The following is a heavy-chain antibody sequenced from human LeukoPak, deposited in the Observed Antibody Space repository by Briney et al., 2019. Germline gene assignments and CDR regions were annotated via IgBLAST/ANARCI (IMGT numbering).Heavy chain of an antibody. CDR1: GYTFTSFA. V-gene: IGHV7-4-1*02. CDR2: INTITGNP. CDR3: ARERRSSSPGEQQLVRAFDI. D-gene: IGHD6-13*01. J-gene: IGHJ3*02. Sequence: GASVKVSCKASGYTFTSFAMNWVRQAPGQGPEWMGWINTITGNPTYAQGFTGRFVFSLDTSVSTAYLQISSLKAEDTAMYYCARERRSSSPGEQQLVRAFDIWGQGTMVTVSS.